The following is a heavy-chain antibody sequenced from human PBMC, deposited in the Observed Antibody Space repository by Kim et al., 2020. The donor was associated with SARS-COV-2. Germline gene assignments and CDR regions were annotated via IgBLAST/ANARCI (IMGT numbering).Heavy chain of an antibody. D-gene: IGHD7-27*01. CDR3: ARHHWGFDY. Sequence: RSSPSFQGQFTISAAKSISTAYLQWSSLKASDTAVYYCARHHWGFDYWGQGTPVTVSS. J-gene: IGHJ4*02. V-gene: IGHV5-51*01.